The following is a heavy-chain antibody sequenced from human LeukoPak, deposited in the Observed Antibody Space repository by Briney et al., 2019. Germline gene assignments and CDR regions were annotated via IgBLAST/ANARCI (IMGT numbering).Heavy chain of an antibody. Sequence: ASVKVSCKVSGYTLTELSMHWVRQAPGKGLEWMGGFDPEDGETIYAQRFQGRVTMTEDTSTDTAYMELSSLRSEDTAVYYCATGQAVGYCSSTSCYEFDYWGQGTLVTVSS. J-gene: IGHJ4*02. CDR3: ATGQAVGYCSSTSCYEFDY. CDR2: FDPEDGET. CDR1: GYTLTELS. D-gene: IGHD2-2*01. V-gene: IGHV1-24*01.